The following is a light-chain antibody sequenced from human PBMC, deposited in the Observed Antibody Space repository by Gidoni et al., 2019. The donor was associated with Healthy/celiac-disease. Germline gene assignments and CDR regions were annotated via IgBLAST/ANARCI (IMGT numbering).Light chain of an antibody. CDR3: QQSYSTSIT. CDR2: AAS. J-gene: IGKJ5*01. Sequence: DIQMTQSPSSLSASVGDRVTITCRTSQSISSYLNWYQQKPGQATKLLIYAASSLQSGVPSRCSGSGAGTDFTLTISSLQPEDFATYYCQQSYSTSITFGQGTRLEIK. V-gene: IGKV1-39*01. CDR1: QSISSY.